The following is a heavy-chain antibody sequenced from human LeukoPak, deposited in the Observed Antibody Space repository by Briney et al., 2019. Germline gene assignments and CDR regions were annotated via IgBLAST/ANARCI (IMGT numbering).Heavy chain of an antibody. CDR2: IDSNGGGA. V-gene: IGHV3-74*03. Sequence: GASLRLSRATSGFTFNIYWMQWVRQVPGKGLVWVSRIDSNGGGATYANSVKGRFTTSRDNGNNTKYLQMNSLRAEDTAIYYCARAKYSSRWSLDYWGQGALVPVFS. J-gene: IGHJ4*02. D-gene: IGHD6-13*01. CDR1: GFTFNIYW. CDR3: ARAKYSSRWSLDY.